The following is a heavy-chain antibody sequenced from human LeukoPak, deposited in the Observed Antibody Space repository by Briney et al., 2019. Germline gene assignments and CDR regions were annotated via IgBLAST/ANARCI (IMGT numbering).Heavy chain of an antibody. V-gene: IGHV4-59*01. Sequence: SETPSLTCTVSLGSISSSYWSCGRDPPGERLWCIGSIYNSGSTNYNPSLKSRVTISVATSKNQFSLKLSSVTAADTAVYYCARTRSGCYGSGRYLGDNWFDPWGQGTVVTVSS. CDR1: LGSISSSY. J-gene: IGHJ5*02. CDR2: IYNSGST. D-gene: IGHD3-10*01. CDR3: ARTRSGCYGSGRYLGDNWFDP.